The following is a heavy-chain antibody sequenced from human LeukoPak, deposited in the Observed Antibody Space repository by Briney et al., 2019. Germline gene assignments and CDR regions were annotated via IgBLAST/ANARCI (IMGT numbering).Heavy chain of an antibody. CDR2: IYYSGST. CDR3: ARGGGLVAFDAFDT. CDR1: GGSISSSSYY. J-gene: IGHJ3*02. Sequence: SETLSLTCTVSGGSISSSSYYWGWIRQPPGKGLEWIGSIYYSGSTYYNPSLKSRVTISVDTSKNQFSLKLNSVTAADTAVYYCARGGGLVAFDAFDTWGQGTMVIVSS. D-gene: IGHD1-26*01. V-gene: IGHV4-39*07.